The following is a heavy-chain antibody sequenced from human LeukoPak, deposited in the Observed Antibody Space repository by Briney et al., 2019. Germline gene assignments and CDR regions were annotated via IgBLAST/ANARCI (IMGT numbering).Heavy chain of an antibody. CDR2: ISSDGSNK. Sequence: GGSLRLSCGASGITFSSYGMHWVRQAPGKGLEWVASISSDGSNKYYADSVKGRITISRDNSKNTLYLQMNSLRAEDTAVYYCARMVSGWYADYWGQGTLVTVSS. D-gene: IGHD6-19*01. CDR3: ARMVSGWYADY. J-gene: IGHJ4*02. V-gene: IGHV3-30*03. CDR1: GITFSSYG.